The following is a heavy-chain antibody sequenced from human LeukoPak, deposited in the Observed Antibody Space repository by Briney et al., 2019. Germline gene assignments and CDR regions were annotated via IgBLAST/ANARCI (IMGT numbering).Heavy chain of an antibody. D-gene: IGHD2-21*01. V-gene: IGHV3-23*01. CDR3: AKSDDSDY. CDR2: ISGSGSST. CDR1: GFTFLNYV. J-gene: IGHJ4*02. Sequence: GGSLRLSCAASGFTFLNYVMSWVRQAPGKGLEWVSGISGSGSSTYYADSVKGRFTISRDNSKNTLYLQMNSLRAEDTAVYYCAKSDDSDYWGQGTLVTVSS.